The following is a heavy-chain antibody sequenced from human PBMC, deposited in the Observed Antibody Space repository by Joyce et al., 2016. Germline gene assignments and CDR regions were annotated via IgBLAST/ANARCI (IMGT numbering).Heavy chain of an antibody. D-gene: IGHD2/OR15-2a*01. Sequence: QVTLKESGPALVKPTQTLTLTCSFSGFSLSTSTMRVSWIRQPPGKALEWLARIDRNNDKFYSTSLRTRLTISKDTSGNQVVLTVTNMDPVDTATYFCARSSMWGHFDSWGQGIRVTVSS. J-gene: IGHJ4*02. CDR3: ARSSMWGHFDS. CDR2: IDRNNDK. CDR1: GFSLSTSTMR. V-gene: IGHV2-70*04.